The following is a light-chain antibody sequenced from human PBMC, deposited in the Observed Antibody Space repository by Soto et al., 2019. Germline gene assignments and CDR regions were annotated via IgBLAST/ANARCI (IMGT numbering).Light chain of an antibody. J-gene: IGLJ2*01. Sequence: QSALTQPASVSGSPGQSITISCTGTSSDVGRYDYVSWYQHHPGKAPKLMIYEVSSRPSGVSHRFSGSNSGNTASLTISGLQAEDEADYYCSSYTSHTTIFGGGTKVTVL. CDR1: SSDVGRYDY. CDR2: EVS. CDR3: SSYTSHTTI. V-gene: IGLV2-14*01.